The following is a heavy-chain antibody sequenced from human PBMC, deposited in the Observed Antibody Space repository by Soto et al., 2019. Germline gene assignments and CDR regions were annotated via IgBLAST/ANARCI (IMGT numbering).Heavy chain of an antibody. D-gene: IGHD3-22*01. J-gene: IGHJ4*02. CDR2: IYYSGST. Sequence: SETLSLTCTVSGGSISSSSYDWGWIRQPPGKGLEWIGSIYYSGSTYYNPSLKSRVTISVDTFKNQFSLKLSSVTAADTAVYYCAITYYYDSSGYYLSDYWGQGTLVTVSS. CDR3: AITYYYDSSGYYLSDY. CDR1: GGSISSSSYD. V-gene: IGHV4-39*01.